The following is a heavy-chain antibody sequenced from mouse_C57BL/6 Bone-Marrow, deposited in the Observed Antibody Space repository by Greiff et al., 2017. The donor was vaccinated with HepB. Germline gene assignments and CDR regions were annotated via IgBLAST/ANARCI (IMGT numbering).Heavy chain of an antibody. D-gene: IGHD2-4*01. CDR3: ARDFYYDYEGFAY. Sequence: EVQVVESGGGLVQSGRSLRLSCATSGFTFSDFYMEWVRQAPGKGLEWIAASRNKANDYTTEYSASVKGRFIVSRDTSQSILYLQMNALRAEDTAIYYCARDFYYDYEGFAYWGQGTLVTVSA. CDR2: SRNKANDYTT. V-gene: IGHV7-1*01. J-gene: IGHJ3*01. CDR1: GFTFSDFY.